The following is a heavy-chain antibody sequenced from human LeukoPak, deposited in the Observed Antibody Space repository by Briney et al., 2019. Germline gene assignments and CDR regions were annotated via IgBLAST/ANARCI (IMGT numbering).Heavy chain of an antibody. Sequence: SETLSLTCTVPGGSISSGDYYWSWLRQPPGKGLEWIGYIYYSGSTYYNPSLKSRVTISVDTSKNQFSLKLSSVTAADTAVYYCARDKGSSSWPYYFDYWGQGTLVTVSS. CDR2: IYYSGST. CDR3: ARDKGSSSWPYYFDY. CDR1: GGSISSGDYY. D-gene: IGHD6-13*01. V-gene: IGHV4-30-4*01. J-gene: IGHJ4*02.